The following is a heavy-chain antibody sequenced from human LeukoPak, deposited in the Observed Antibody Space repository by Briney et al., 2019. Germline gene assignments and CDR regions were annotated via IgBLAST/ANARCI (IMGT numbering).Heavy chain of an antibody. CDR1: GFTFDDYA. CDR3: AKDGKGSSIAARWYYMDV. V-gene: IGHV3-43D*03. CDR2: ISWDGGST. D-gene: IGHD6-6*01. J-gene: IGHJ6*03. Sequence: GGSLRLSCAASGFTFDDYAMHWVRQAPGKGLEWVSLISWDGGSTYYADSVKGRFTISRDNSKNSLYLQMNSLRAEDTALYYCAKDGKGSSIAARWYYMDVWGKGTTVTISS.